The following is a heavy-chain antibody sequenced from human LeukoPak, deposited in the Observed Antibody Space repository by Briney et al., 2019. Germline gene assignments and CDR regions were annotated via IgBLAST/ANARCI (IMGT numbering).Heavy chain of an antibody. D-gene: IGHD3-16*02. CDR2: ISSSSSYT. CDR3: ARATEDWGSYRYPD. V-gene: IGHV3-11*06. J-gene: IGHJ4*02. Sequence: PGGSLRLSCAASGFTFSDYYMSWIRQAPGKGLEWVSYISSSSSYTNYADSVKGRFTISRDNAKNSLYLQMNSLRAEDTAVYCCARATEDWGSYRYPDWGQGTLVTVSS. CDR1: GFTFSDYY.